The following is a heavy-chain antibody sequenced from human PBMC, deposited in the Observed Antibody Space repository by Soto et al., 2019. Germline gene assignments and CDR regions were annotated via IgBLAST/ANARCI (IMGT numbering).Heavy chain of an antibody. CDR3: ARAPWRVGKTYFDY. CDR1: GGSVNSGGYY. D-gene: IGHD1-26*01. Sequence: SETLSLTCTVSGGSVNSGGYYWTWIRQHPGKGLEWIGYIYYSATTYYNPSLKSRVIISVDASQNQFSLKLSSVTAADTAIYYCARAPWRVGKTYFDYWGQGTLVTVSS. J-gene: IGHJ4*02. V-gene: IGHV4-31*03. CDR2: IYYSATT.